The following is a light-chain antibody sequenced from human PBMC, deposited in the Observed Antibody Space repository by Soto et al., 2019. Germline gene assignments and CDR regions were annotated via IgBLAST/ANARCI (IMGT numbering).Light chain of an antibody. Sequence: QTTQSPSALSAFVVDRVTVNLRASQHIRTYLNWSQRKPGRAPDLLIYSASNLKSGVPSRFSGSGSGTDFPLTISNLQPEDLATYFCQQSFDFPWTFGQGTKVDIK. CDR1: QHIRTY. CDR2: SAS. CDR3: QQSFDFPWT. J-gene: IGKJ1*01. V-gene: IGKV1-39*01.